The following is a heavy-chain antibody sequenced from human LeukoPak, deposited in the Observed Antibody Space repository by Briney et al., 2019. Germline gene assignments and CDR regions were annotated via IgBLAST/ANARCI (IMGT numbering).Heavy chain of an antibody. D-gene: IGHD1-1*01. CDR1: GFTFSSYA. V-gene: IGHV3-30-3*01. CDR2: ISYDGSNK. Sequence: PGRSLRLSCAASGFTFSSYAMHWVRQAPGKGLEWVAVISYDGSNKYYADSVKGRFTISRDNSKNTLYLQMNSLRAEDTAVYYCARELDYYGMDVWGQGTTVTVSS. CDR3: ARELDYYGMDV. J-gene: IGHJ6*02.